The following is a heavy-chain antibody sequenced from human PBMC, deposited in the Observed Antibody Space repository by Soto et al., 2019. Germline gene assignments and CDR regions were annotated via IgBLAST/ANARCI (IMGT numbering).Heavy chain of an antibody. CDR3: ARDDIPGIAVATYGMEV. Sequence: GGSLRLSCAASGFIFSNFGMHCVRQAPGKGLEWVAVIWYDGSNEYYADSVKGRFTISKDNFKNTLYLQMNSLRAEDTAVYYCARDDIPGIAVATYGMEVWGQGTTVTVSS. J-gene: IGHJ6*02. CDR1: GFIFSNFG. V-gene: IGHV3-33*01. CDR2: IWYDGSNE. D-gene: IGHD6-19*01.